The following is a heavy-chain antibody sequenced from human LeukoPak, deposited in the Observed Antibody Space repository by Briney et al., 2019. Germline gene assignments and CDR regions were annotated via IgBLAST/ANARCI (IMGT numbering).Heavy chain of an antibody. V-gene: IGHV1-69*05. J-gene: IGHJ4*02. CDR1: GGTFSSYA. D-gene: IGHD5-18*01. CDR2: IIPIFGTA. Sequence: SVKVSCKASGGTFSSYAISWVRQAPGQGLEWMGGIIPIFGTANYAQKFQGRVTITTDESTSTAYMELSSLRSEDTAVYYCASPSPAAYSYGYFDYWGQGTLVTASS. CDR3: ASPSPAAYSYGYFDY.